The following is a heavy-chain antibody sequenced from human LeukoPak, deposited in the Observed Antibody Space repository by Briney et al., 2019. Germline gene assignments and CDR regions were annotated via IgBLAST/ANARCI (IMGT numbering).Heavy chain of an antibody. Sequence: ASVKVSCKASENTFTNYYMHWVRQAPGQGLEWLGLINPNGGRTSYAQNFQGRVTMTRDTSTSTVYMELSSLRSEDTAVYYCARAEAANYYDSSGYYAYWGQGTLVTVSS. J-gene: IGHJ4*02. CDR3: ARAEAANYYDSSGYYAY. CDR1: ENTFTNYY. D-gene: IGHD3-22*01. CDR2: INPNGGRT. V-gene: IGHV1-46*01.